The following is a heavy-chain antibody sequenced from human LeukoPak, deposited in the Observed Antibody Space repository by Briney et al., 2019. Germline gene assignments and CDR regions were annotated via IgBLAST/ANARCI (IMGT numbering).Heavy chain of an antibody. D-gene: IGHD3-9*01. J-gene: IGHJ6*02. CDR1: GFTFSSYG. CDR3: AKAGLRNFDWLQIVPQMDV. V-gene: IGHV3-30*18. CDR2: ISYDGSNK. Sequence: PRGSLRLSCAASGFTFSSYGMHWVRQAPGKGLEWVAVISYDGSNKYYADSVKGRFTISRDNSKNTLYLQMNSLRAEDTAVYYCAKAGLRNFDWLQIVPQMDVWGQGTTVTVSS.